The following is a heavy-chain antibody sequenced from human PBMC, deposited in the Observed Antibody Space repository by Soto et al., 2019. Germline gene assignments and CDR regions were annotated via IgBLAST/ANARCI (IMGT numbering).Heavy chain of an antibody. CDR1: GGTFSSFT. CDR3: ARELGYCSSTSCYAGIYWYFDL. D-gene: IGHD2-2*01. J-gene: IGHJ2*01. V-gene: IGHV1-69*04. CDR2: IIPILGIA. Sequence: GASVKVSCKAFGGTFSSFTISWVGQAPGQGLEWMGRIIPILGIANYAQKFQGRVTITADKSTSTAYMELSSLRSEDTAVYYCARELGYCSSTSCYAGIYWYFDLWGRGTLVTVS.